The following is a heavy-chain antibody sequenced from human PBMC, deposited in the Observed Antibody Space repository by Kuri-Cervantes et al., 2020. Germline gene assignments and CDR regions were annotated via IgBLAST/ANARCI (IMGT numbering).Heavy chain of an antibody. Sequence: GGSLRLSCAASGFTFSSYEMNWVRQAPGKGLEWVAVIWYDGSNKYYADSVKGRFTISRDNSKNTLYLQMNSLRAEDTAVYYCARDIYDSSGYYPDYWGQGTLVTVSS. CDR3: ARDIYDSSGYYPDY. J-gene: IGHJ4*02. D-gene: IGHD3-22*01. CDR1: GFTFSSYE. V-gene: IGHV3-33*08. CDR2: IWYDGSNK.